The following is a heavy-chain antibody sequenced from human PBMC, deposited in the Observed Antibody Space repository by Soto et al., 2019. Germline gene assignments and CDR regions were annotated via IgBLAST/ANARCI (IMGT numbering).Heavy chain of an antibody. CDR2: IIPIFGTA. D-gene: IGHD2-2*01. V-gene: IGHV1-69*01. CDR1: GGTFSSYA. Sequence: QVQLVQSGAEVKKPGSSVTVSCNASGGTFSSYAISWVRQAPGQGLEWMGGIIPIFGTANYAQKFQGRVTITADQSTSTAYMELSSLRSEDTAVYYWARGEQGTKRSWFDPWGQGNLVTVSS. CDR3: ARGEQGTKRSWFDP. J-gene: IGHJ5*02.